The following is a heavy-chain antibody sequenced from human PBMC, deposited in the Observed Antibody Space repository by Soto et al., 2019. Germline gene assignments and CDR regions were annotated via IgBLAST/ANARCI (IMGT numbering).Heavy chain of an antibody. V-gene: IGHV3-13*04. CDR1: GFTFSSYD. J-gene: IGHJ4*02. D-gene: IGHD2-21*02. CDR3: ARGGDPDY. CDR2: IGTAGDT. Sequence: PGGSLRVSCAASGFTFSSYDMHLVRPAPGKGLEWVSAIGTAGDTYYPGSVKGRFTISRENAKNSLYLQMNNLRAEDTAVYYCARGGDPDYWGQGTLGTVSS.